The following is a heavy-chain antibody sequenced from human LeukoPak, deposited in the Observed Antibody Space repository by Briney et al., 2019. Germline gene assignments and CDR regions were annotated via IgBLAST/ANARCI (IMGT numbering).Heavy chain of an antibody. CDR2: IYYSGST. CDR1: GGSISSSSYY. CDR3: ARQQYDFWSGDYGPHGVDP. D-gene: IGHD3-3*01. J-gene: IGHJ5*02. V-gene: IGHV4-39*01. Sequence: SETLSLTCTVSGGSISSSSYYWGWIRQPPGKGPEWIGSIYYSGSTYYNPSLKSRVTISVDTSKNQFSLKLSSVTAADTAVYYCARQQYDFWSGDYGPHGVDPWGQGTLVTVSS.